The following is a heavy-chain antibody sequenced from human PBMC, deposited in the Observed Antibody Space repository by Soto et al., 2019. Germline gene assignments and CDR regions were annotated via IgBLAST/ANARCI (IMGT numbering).Heavy chain of an antibody. CDR2: ISYDGSNK. Sequence: QVQLVESGGGVVQPGRSLRLSCAASGFTFSSYAMHWVRQAPGKGLEWVAVISYDGSNKYYADSVKGRFTISRDNSKNTLYLQMNSLRAEDTAVYYCARDGVDCSGGSCYSSYYYYGMDVWGQGTTVTASS. D-gene: IGHD2-15*01. V-gene: IGHV3-30-3*01. CDR1: GFTFSSYA. J-gene: IGHJ6*02. CDR3: ARDGVDCSGGSCYSSYYYYGMDV.